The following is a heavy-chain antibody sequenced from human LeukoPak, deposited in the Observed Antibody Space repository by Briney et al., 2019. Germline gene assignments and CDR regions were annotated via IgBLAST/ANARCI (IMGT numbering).Heavy chain of an antibody. CDR2: VYPGDSDT. CDR1: GYSFTNYW. CDR3: ARGVYPKVTLDAFDI. D-gene: IGHD3-10*01. J-gene: IGHJ3*02. Sequence: GESLKISCKGSGYSFTNYWIGWVRQMPGKGLEWMGTVYPGDSDTRYSPSFQGQVTISADKSITTAYLQWSNLKSSDTAMYYCARGVYPKVTLDAFDIWGQGTMVTVSS. V-gene: IGHV5-51*01.